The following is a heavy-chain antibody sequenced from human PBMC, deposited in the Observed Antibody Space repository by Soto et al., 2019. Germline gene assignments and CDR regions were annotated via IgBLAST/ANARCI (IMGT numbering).Heavy chain of an antibody. V-gene: IGHV4-4*07. CDR1: GGSINGYW. Sequence: SETLSLTCTVSGGSINGYWWSWIWQPAGKGLEWIGRVYSSGTTDYNPSLNSRATMSVETSKNQFSLKLSSVTAADTAVYYCARDIATYAYGEGYWGQGIQVTVSS. CDR2: VYSSGTT. J-gene: IGHJ4*02. D-gene: IGHD2-21*01. CDR3: ARDIATYAYGEGY.